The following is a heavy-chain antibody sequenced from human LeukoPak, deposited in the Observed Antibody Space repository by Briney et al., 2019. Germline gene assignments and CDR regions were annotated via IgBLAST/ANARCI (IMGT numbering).Heavy chain of an antibody. Sequence: GGSLRLSCAASGFTFSSYSMNWVRQAPGKGLEWVSSISIISSYIYYADSVKGRFTISRDNAKNSLYLQMNSLRAEDTAVYYCARDKPHNYYGSGSQGSGFDYWGQGTLVTVSS. CDR3: ARDKPHNYYGSGSQGSGFDY. V-gene: IGHV3-21*01. CDR1: GFTFSSYS. D-gene: IGHD3-10*01. CDR2: ISIISSYI. J-gene: IGHJ4*02.